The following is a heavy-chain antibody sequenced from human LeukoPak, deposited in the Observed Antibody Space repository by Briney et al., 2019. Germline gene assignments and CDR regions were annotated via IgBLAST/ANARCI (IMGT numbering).Heavy chain of an antibody. CDR3: AHRLDRWSDHGSPDYFDY. D-gene: IGHD1-26*01. V-gene: IGHV2-5*02. CDR1: EFSLNAIGVG. J-gene: IGHJ4*02. Sequence: SGPTLVKPTQTLTLSCTFSEFSLNAIGVGVGWIRQPPGKALEWLAFIYWDGDERYSPSLNSRLAITKDTSKNQVLLTMTNTDPVDTATYYCAHRLDRWSDHGSPDYFDYWGQGILVTVSS. CDR2: IYWDGDE.